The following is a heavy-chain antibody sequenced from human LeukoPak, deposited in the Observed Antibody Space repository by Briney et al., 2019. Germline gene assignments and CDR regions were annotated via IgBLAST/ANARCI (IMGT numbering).Heavy chain of an antibody. CDR1: GFTFSSYA. J-gene: IGHJ4*02. CDR3: AKDLEPEDIVVVVAANLGYDF. D-gene: IGHD2-15*01. V-gene: IGHV3-23*01. CDR2: ISGSGGST. Sequence: GGYLRLSCAASGFTFSSYAMNWVRQAPGKGLEWVSAISGSGGSTYYADSVKGRFTISRDNSKNTLCLQMNSLRAEDTAVYYCAKDLEPEDIVVVVAANLGYDFWGQGTLVTVSS.